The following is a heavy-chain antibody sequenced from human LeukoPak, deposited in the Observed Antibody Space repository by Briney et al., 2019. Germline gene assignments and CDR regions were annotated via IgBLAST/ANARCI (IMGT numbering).Heavy chain of an antibody. D-gene: IGHD6-13*01. J-gene: IGHJ6*03. V-gene: IGHV3-30-3*01. CDR3: ARGRGGGSSWTYYYYYYMDV. Sequence: GGSLRLSCAASGFTFSSYAMHWVRQAPGKGLEWVAVISYDGSNKYYADSVKGRFTISRDNSKNTLYLQMDSLRAEDTAVYYCARGRGGGSSWTYYYYYYMDVWGKGTTVTVSS. CDR2: ISYDGSNK. CDR1: GFTFSSYA.